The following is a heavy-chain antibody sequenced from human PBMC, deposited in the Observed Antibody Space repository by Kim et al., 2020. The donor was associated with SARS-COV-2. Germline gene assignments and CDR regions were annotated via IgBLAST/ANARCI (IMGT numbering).Heavy chain of an antibody. V-gene: IGHV3-7*01. D-gene: IGHD1-7*01. Sequence: GGSLRLSCAASGFTFSSNWMNWVRQAPGKGLEWVSNIRQDVSENSYVAFVKGCFTISRDNAKNSLYLQMSSLRVEDTAVYYWMGVLELYYLAQGTPVTL. CDR2: IRQDVSEN. CDR3: MGVLELYY. J-gene: IGHJ4*02. CDR1: GFTFSSNW.